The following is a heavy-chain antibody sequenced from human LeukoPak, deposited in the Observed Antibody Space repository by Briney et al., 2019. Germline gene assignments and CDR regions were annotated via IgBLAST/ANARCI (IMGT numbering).Heavy chain of an antibody. D-gene: IGHD6-13*01. CDR3: ASTYSSSCNLDY. CDR2: IYHSGST. J-gene: IGHJ4*02. Sequence: SETLSLTCAVSGGSISSGGYSWSWIRRPPGQGLEWIGYIYHSGSTYYNPSLKSRVTISVDRSKNQFSLKLSSVTAADTAVYYCASTYSSSCNLDYWGQGTLVTVSS. CDR1: GGSISSGGYS. V-gene: IGHV4-30-2*01.